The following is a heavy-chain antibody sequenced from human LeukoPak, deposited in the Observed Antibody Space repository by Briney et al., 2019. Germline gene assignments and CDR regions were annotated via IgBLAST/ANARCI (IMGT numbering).Heavy chain of an antibody. J-gene: IGHJ4*02. CDR1: GFTFSSYG. D-gene: IGHD6-19*01. V-gene: IGHV3-33*01. CDR2: IWFDGSNK. Sequence: GGSLRLSCAASGFTFSSYGMHWVRQAPGKGLEWVAVIWFDGSNKYYADSVKGRLTISRDNSKNTLYLQMNSCRPEDTGVYYCARDRAVEKFVYWRQGTLVPVPS. CDR3: ARDRAVEKFVY.